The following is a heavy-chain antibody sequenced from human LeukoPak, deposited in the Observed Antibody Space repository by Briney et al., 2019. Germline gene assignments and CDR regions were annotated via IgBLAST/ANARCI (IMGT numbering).Heavy chain of an antibody. J-gene: IGHJ4*02. CDR1: GSTFSIYA. D-gene: IGHD6-19*01. CDR2: MSGSDGGT. CDR3: AKRESSSGWRRIDY. Sequence: GGSLRLSCAASGSTFSIYAMSWVRQAPGKGLEWVSSMSGSDGGTYYADSVKGRFTISRDNSKNTLYLQMNSLRAEDTAVYYCAKRESSSGWRRIDYWGQGTLVTVSS. V-gene: IGHV3-23*01.